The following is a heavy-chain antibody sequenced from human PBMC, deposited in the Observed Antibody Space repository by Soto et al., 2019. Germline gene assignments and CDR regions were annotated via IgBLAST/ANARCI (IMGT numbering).Heavy chain of an antibody. CDR2: IYPGDSDT. Sequence: GETLKISCTGSGYAFPAYWIGWVRQMPGKGLEWMGIIYPGDSDTKNNPSFQGKVTISADKSITTTYLQWSSLKASDTAIYYCASSIFYYGMDVWGQGTTVTVSS. CDR3: ASSIFYYGMDV. V-gene: IGHV5-51*01. J-gene: IGHJ6*02. CDR1: GYAFPAYW.